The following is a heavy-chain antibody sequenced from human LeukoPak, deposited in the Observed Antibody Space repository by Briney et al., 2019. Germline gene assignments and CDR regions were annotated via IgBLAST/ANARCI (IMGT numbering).Heavy chain of an antibody. J-gene: IGHJ5*02. CDR2: IYPGDSDT. CDR3: ARQPSPVAAAANWFDP. D-gene: IGHD6-13*01. V-gene: IGHV5-51*01. Sequence: GESLKISCKGSGYSFTSYWIGWVRQTPGKGLEWMGIIYPGDSDTRYSPSFQGQVTISADKSISTAYLQWSSLKASDTAMYYCARQPSPVAAAANWFDPWGQGTLVTVSS. CDR1: GYSFTSYW.